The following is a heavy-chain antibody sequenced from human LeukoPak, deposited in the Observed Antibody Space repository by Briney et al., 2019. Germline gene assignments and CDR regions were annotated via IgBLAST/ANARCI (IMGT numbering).Heavy chain of an antibody. V-gene: IGHV3-23*01. CDR3: ARSDTLAYDFWSGFISPLDY. CDR1: GFTFSSFA. CDR2: ISGSGGST. D-gene: IGHD3-3*01. J-gene: IGHJ4*02. Sequence: GGSLRLSCAASGFTFSSFAMSWVRQAPGKGLEWVSAISGSGGSTYYADSVKGRFTISRDNAKNSLYLQMNSLRAEDTAVYYCARSDTLAYDFWSGFISPLDYWGQGTLVTVSS.